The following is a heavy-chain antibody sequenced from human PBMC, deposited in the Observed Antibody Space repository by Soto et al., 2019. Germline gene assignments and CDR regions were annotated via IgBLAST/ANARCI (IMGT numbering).Heavy chain of an antibody. J-gene: IGHJ4*02. D-gene: IGHD2-2*01. CDR1: GGSFSGYY. CDR3: ARGIGYCSSINCYSSRRLRFDS. CDR2: VNHSGTT. V-gene: IGHV4-34*01. Sequence: QVQLQQWGAGLLKPSETLSLTCAVYGGSFSGYYWTWIRQSPEKGLEWIGEVNHSGTTYYNPSLKTRVTISVHTPKHQFSLKMSSVTAADTAVYYCARGIGYCSSINCYSSRRLRFDSWGQGTLVTVS.